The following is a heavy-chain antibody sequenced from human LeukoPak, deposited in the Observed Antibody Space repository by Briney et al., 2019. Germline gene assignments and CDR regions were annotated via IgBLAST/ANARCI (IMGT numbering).Heavy chain of an antibody. D-gene: IGHD2-15*01. CDR3: TIMTHCTGGTCYSYDH. J-gene: IGHJ4*02. CDR2: ISAYNGNI. V-gene: IGHV1-18*01. Sequence: ASVKVSCKTSGYTFTSYGITWVRQAPGTGLEWMGWISAYNGNIDYAQNLQGRVTMTTDTSTSTAYMELRSLRSDDTAVYYCTIMTHCTGGTCYSYDHWGQGTMVAVSS. CDR1: GYTFTSYG.